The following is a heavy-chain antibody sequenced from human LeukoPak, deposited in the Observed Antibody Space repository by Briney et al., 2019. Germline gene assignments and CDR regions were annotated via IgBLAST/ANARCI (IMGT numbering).Heavy chain of an antibody. Sequence: SQTLSLTCALSGDSVSSNSATWNWIRQSPSRGLEWLGRTYYRSNWYYDYAVSLRGRITINPDTSKDQFSLQLNSVTPEDTAVYYCASGGVAGTGYYYGMDVWGQGTTVTVSS. V-gene: IGHV6-1*01. CDR3: ASGGVAGTGYYYGMDV. CDR2: TYYRSNWYY. D-gene: IGHD6-19*01. J-gene: IGHJ6*02. CDR1: GDSVSSNSAT.